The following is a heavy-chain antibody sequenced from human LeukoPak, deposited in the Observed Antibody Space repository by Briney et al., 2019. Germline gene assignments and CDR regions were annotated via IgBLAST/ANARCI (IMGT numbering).Heavy chain of an antibody. CDR1: GGSFSGYY. V-gene: IGHV4-34*01. CDR2: INHSGST. J-gene: IGHJ4*02. Sequence: SETLSLTCAVYGGSFSGYYWSWIRQPPGKGLEWIGEINHSGSTNYNPSLKSRVTISVDTSKNQFSLKLSSVTAADTAVYYCARGQQQWLVPSGTFDYWGQGTLVTVSS. D-gene: IGHD6-19*01. CDR3: ARGQQQWLVPSGTFDY.